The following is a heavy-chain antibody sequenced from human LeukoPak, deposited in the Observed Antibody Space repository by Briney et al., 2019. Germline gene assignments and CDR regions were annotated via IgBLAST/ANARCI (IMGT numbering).Heavy chain of an antibody. V-gene: IGHV3-7*03. CDR1: GFTFSSSW. CDR3: ARDLYNSASR. CDR2: IKQDGGEK. J-gene: IGHJ4*02. Sequence: PGGSLRLSCAASGFTFSSSWMTWDRQAPGKGLEWVANIKQDGGEKYYVDSVKGRFTISRDNAKNSLYLQMNSLRADDTAVYYCARDLYNSASRWGQGTLVTVSS. D-gene: IGHD6-25*01.